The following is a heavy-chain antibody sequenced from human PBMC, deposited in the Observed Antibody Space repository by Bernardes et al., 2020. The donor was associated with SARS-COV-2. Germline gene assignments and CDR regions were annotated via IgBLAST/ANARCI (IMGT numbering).Heavy chain of an antibody. CDR1: GFTFSSSV. CDR3: AREYTYGFDS. CDR2: ISTGGSTK. Sequence: GGSLRLSCAASGFTFSSSVMNWVRQAPGKGLEWVSYISTGGSTKYYADSVKGRFTISRDNAKNSLYLQMNSLRAEDTAVYYCAREYTYGFDSWDHGTLVTVSS. D-gene: IGHD5-18*01. V-gene: IGHV3-48*03. J-gene: IGHJ4*01.